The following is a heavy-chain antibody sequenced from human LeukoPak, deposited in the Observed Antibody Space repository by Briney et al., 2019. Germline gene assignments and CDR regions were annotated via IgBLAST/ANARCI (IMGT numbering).Heavy chain of an antibody. CDR3: AKGIRTVRLHYFDY. V-gene: IGHV3-9*01. J-gene: IGHJ4*02. CDR1: GFTFDDYT. CDR2: ITSDSATM. Sequence: GGSLRLSCAASGFTFDDYTMHRVRQVPGRGLEWVSGITSDSATMAYADSVKGRFTISRDNAKNSLYLQMNSLRPEDTALYYCAKGIRTVRLHYFDYWGQGTLVTVSS. D-gene: IGHD6-6*01.